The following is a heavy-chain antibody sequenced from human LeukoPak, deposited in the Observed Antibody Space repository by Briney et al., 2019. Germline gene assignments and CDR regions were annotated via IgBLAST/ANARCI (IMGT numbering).Heavy chain of an antibody. D-gene: IGHD2-15*01. J-gene: IGHJ5*02. CDR2: ISAYNGNT. V-gene: IGHV1-18*01. CDR3: AGGGSGGSCYSSTCWFDP. Sequence: ASVKVSCKASGYTFTSYGISWVRQAPGQGLEWMGWISAYNGNTNYAQKLQGRVTMTTDTSTSTAYMELRSLRSDDTAVYYCAGGGSGGSCYSSTCWFDPWGQGTLVTVSS. CDR1: GYTFTSYG.